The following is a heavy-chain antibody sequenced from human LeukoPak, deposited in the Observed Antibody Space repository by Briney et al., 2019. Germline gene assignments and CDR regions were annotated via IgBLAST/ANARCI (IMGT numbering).Heavy chain of an antibody. V-gene: IGHV3-48*03. CDR1: GFVFSTYV. CDR2: ISSSDGTT. J-gene: IGHJ3*02. D-gene: IGHD5-12*01. Sequence: GGSLRLSCAASGFVFSTYVMDWVRQAPGKGLEWVSYISSSDGTTYYADSVKGRFTISRDNAKNSLSLQMNSLSAEDTAVYYCVRELVPQSINSGYDSFHIWGQGTMVTVPS. CDR3: VRELVPQSINSGYDSFHI.